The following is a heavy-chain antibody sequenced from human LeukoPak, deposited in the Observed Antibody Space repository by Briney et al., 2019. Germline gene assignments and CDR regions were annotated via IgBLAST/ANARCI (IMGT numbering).Heavy chain of an antibody. D-gene: IGHD3-22*01. J-gene: IGHJ4*02. CDR1: GFTFSSYA. CDR2: ISYDGSNK. Sequence: GGSLRLSCAASGFTFSSYAMHWVRQAPGKGLEWVAVISYDGSNKYYADSVKGRFTISRDNSKNTLYLQMNSLRAEDTAVYYSARDGYYYDSSGYYPYYFDYWGQGTLVTVSS. CDR3: ARDGYYYDSSGYYPYYFDY. V-gene: IGHV3-30-3*01.